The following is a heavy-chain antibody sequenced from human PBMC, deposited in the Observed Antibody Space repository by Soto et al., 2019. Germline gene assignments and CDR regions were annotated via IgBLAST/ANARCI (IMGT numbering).Heavy chain of an antibody. D-gene: IGHD3-22*01. V-gene: IGHV3-30*18. CDR1: FRSYG. J-gene: IGHJ4*02. CDR3: AKDTYYHDSTGYYVFDY. CDR2: ISYDGSNK. Sequence: GGSLRLSCATFRSYGMHWVRQAPGKGLEWVAAISYDGSNKNYVDSVKGRFTISRDNPENTLYLQMNSLRAEDAAVYYCAKDTYYHDSTGYYVFDYWGQGTLVTVSS.